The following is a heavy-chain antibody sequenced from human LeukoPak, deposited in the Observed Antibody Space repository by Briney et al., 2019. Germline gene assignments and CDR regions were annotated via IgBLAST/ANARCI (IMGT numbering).Heavy chain of an antibody. V-gene: IGHV4-61*01. CDR2: IYYSGST. D-gene: IGHD4-17*01. CDR3: ARDYGDYFDY. J-gene: IGHJ4*02. Sequence: PSETLSLTCTVSGVSISSSYYYWGWIRQPPGKGLEWIGYIYYSGSTNYNPSLKSRVIISVDTSKNQFSLKLSSVAAADTAVYYCARDYGDYFDYWGQGTLVTVSS. CDR1: GVSISSSYYY.